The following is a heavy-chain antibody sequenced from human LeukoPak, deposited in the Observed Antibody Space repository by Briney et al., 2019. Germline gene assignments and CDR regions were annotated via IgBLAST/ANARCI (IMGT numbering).Heavy chain of an antibody. CDR3: AKDPGRWQWLVPPDDAFDI. CDR2: ISGGGGST. V-gene: IGHV3-23*01. Sequence: GRSLRLSCAPSGFTFSSSAMSWVRQDPGKGMEWDSAISGGGGSTYYADSVKGRFTISRDNSKNTLYLQTNSLRAEDTAVYYCAKDPGRWQWLVPPDDAFDIWGQGTMVTVSS. CDR1: GFTFSSSA. D-gene: IGHD6-19*01. J-gene: IGHJ3*02.